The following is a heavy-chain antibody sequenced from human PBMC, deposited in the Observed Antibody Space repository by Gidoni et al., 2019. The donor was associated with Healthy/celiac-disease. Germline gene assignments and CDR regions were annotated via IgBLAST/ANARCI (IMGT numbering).Heavy chain of an antibody. CDR1: GGTFSSYA. J-gene: IGHJ4*02. Sequence: QVQLVQSGAEVKKHGSSVKVSCKASGGTFSSYASSWVRQAPGQGLELMGGISPICGTANYSQKCQGRVTITADESTSTAYMELSSLRSEDTAVYYWARNYCSSTSGAQDYWGQGTLVTVSS. D-gene: IGHD2-2*01. CDR3: ARNYCSSTSGAQDY. CDR2: ISPICGTA. V-gene: IGHV1-69*01.